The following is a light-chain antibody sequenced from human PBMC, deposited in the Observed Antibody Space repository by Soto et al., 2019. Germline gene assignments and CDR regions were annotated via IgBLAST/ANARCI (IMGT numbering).Light chain of an antibody. J-gene: IGKJ1*01. CDR2: KAS. V-gene: IGKV1-5*03. Sequence: DIPMTQSPSPLSGSVGDRVTTTCRASQTISSWLAWYQQKPGKAPKLIIHKASSLESGVPSRFSGSGSGTEFTLTISSLQPDDVATYYCQHYNSYPWTLGQGTKVDI. CDR1: QTISSW. CDR3: QHYNSYPWT.